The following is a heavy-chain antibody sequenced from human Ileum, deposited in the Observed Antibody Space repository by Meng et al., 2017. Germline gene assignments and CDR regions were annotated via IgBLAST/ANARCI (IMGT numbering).Heavy chain of an antibody. J-gene: IGHJ2*01. D-gene: IGHD1-26*01. CDR2: IYSGGSA. Sequence: GESLKISCAASGFTVSNNYMGWVRQAPGKGLEWVSVIYSGGSAYYADSVKGRFTISRDNSKNTLNLQMNSLRAEDTAVYYCARGRVSGQHFDLWGRGTLVPSPQ. CDR3: ARGRVSGQHFDL. V-gene: IGHV3-66*02. CDR1: GFTVSNNY.